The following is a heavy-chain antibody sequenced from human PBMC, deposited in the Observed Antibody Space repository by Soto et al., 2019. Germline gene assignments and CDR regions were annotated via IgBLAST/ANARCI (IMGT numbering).Heavy chain of an antibody. CDR1: GFTFSSYG. J-gene: IGHJ4*02. D-gene: IGHD6-19*01. Sequence: QPGGSLRLSCAASGFTFSSYGIHWVRQAPGKGLEWVAVISYDGSNKYYADSVNGRFTISRDNSKNTLYLQMNSLSADATAVYYCGTTRRGWDSLFDSWGQGTLVTVSS. V-gene: IGHV3-30*03. CDR3: GTTRRGWDSLFDS. CDR2: ISYDGSNK.